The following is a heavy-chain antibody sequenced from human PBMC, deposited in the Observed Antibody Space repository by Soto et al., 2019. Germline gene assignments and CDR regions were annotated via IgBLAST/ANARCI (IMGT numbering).Heavy chain of an antibody. J-gene: IGHJ6*01. D-gene: IGHD2-21*02. CDR2: LDTSDSYT. CDR1: GYSFTNYW. CDR3: ARPPAGRGNSENQYGMDV. Sequence: GEALKISCKGSGYSFTNYWNSLVRQMPGKGLEWMGRLDTSDSYTNYSPSLQGHDTISADKAISTAYLQWNSMKASDTDMYYCARPPAGRGNSENQYGMDVRGQRTRLTVSS. V-gene: IGHV5-10-1*01.